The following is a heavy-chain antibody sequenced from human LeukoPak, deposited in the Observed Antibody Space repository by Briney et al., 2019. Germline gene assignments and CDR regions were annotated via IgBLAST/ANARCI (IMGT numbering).Heavy chain of an antibody. CDR1: GFTFSSYS. CDR2: ISSSSSYI. D-gene: IGHD4-11*01. CDR3: ARDASPMTTGRAFDI. J-gene: IGHJ3*02. Sequence: PGGSLRLSCAASGFTFSSYSMNWVRQAPGKGLEWVSSISSSSSYIYYADSVKGRFTISRDNAKNSLYLQMNSLRAEDTAVYYCARDASPMTTGRAFDIWGQGTMVTVSS. V-gene: IGHV3-21*01.